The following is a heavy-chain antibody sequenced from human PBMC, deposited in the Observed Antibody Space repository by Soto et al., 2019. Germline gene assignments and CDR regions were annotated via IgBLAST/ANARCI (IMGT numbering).Heavy chain of an antibody. J-gene: IGHJ4*02. Sequence: SETLSLTCALYGGSFDGYYWSWIRQSPGKGLEWIGEIHHSGSTKYNPSLKSRVSLSVGTSTKQFSLKMTSMTAADRGVYYCARGLDSWSGDLFWGQG. D-gene: IGHD3-3*01. V-gene: IGHV4-34*01. CDR3: ARGLDSWSGDLF. CDR2: IHHSGST. CDR1: GGSFDGYY.